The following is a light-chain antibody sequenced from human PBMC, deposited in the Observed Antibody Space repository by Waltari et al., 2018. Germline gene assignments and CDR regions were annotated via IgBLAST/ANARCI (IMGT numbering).Light chain of an antibody. CDR2: GAS. CDR1: QSVSSSY. Sequence: EIVLTQSPGTLSLSPGERATLSCRASQSVSSSYLAWYQQKPGQAPRLLIYGASSRATGIPDRFSGSGSATDFTLTISRREPEEFAVYYSQQYGSSPPTFGQGTKLEIK. V-gene: IGKV3-20*01. CDR3: QQYGSSPPT. J-gene: IGKJ2*01.